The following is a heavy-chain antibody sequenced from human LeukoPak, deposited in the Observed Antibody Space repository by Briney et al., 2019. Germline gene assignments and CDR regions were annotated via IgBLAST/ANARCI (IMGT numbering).Heavy chain of an antibody. V-gene: IGHV1-8*01. CDR1: GYPFTTWE. Sequence: ASVKVSCKTSGYPFTTWEINWVRQAAGQGLEWMGWVHPNGGNTAYAQKFQGRVTMTRDTSISTAYMELSGLTSDDTAVCFCARGPRNDHWGQGTLVTVSS. J-gene: IGHJ5*02. CDR3: ARGPRNDH. CDR2: VHPNGGNT. D-gene: IGHD1-14*01.